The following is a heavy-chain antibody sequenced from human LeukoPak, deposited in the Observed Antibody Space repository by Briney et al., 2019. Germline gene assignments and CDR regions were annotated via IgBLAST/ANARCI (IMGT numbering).Heavy chain of an antibody. Sequence: SESLSLTCAVYGVSFSGYYWSWIRQPPGKGLEWIGEINHSGGTNYNPSLKSRVTISVDTSKNQFSLKLSSVTAADTAVYYCARGRLQYCSGGSCFLYNWFDPWGQGTLVTVSS. CDR2: INHSGGT. CDR3: ARGRLQYCSGGSCFLYNWFDP. V-gene: IGHV4-34*01. D-gene: IGHD2-15*01. J-gene: IGHJ5*02. CDR1: GVSFSGYY.